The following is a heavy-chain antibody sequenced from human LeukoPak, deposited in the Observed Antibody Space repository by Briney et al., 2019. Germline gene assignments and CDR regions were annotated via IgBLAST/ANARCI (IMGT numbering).Heavy chain of an antibody. V-gene: IGHV3-7*03. Sequence: PGGSLRLSCAVSGFTFSSYWMGGVGQAPGKGPEWVAHITHDGSEKNYVDSVKGRFTISGDNAKNSLYLQMNSLRAEDTAVYYCARGSPGRNRGQGTLVTLSS. CDR3: ARGSPGRN. J-gene: IGHJ4*02. CDR2: ITHDGSEK. D-gene: IGHD1-14*01. CDR1: GFTFSSYW.